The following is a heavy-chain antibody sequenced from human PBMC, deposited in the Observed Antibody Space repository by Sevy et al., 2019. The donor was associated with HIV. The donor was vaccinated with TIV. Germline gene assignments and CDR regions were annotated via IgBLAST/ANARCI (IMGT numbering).Heavy chain of an antibody. CDR2: MNTDGSST. Sequence: GGSLRLSCEASGFDFSSHWMQWVRQAPGKGLVWVSRMNTDGSSTNYADSVKGRFTISRDNAKNTLSLEMNNLRDEDTALYYCATPRFDFWGPGTLGTVSS. CDR1: GFDFSSHW. J-gene: IGHJ4*02. CDR3: ATPRFDF. V-gene: IGHV3-74*01.